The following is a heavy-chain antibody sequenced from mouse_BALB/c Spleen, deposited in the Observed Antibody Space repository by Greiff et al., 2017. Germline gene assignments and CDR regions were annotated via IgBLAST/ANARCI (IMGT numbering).Heavy chain of an antibody. Sequence: DVMLVESGGGLVQPGGSRKLSCAASGFTFSSFGMHWVRQAPEKGLEWVAYISSGSSTIYYADTVKGRFTISRDNPKNTLFLQMTSLRSEDTAMYYCARGDGISWFAYWGQGTLVTVSA. CDR2: ISSGSSTI. V-gene: IGHV5-17*02. J-gene: IGHJ3*01. CDR1: GFTFSSFG. CDR3: ARGDGISWFAY. D-gene: IGHD2-1*01.